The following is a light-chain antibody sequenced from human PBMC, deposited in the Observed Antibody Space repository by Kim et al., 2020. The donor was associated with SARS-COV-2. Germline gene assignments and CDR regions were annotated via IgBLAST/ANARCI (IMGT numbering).Light chain of an antibody. CDR2: KAS. J-gene: IGKJ1*01. CDR1: QSVDIW. V-gene: IGKV1-5*03. Sequence: DVQMTQSPSTLSASVGDRVTITCRASQSVDIWLAWYQQKPGKAPKLLIYKASNFQTGVPSRFSGSGSGTDFTLTISSLQPDDFATYCYQQYNAYWTFGQGTKVDIK. CDR3: QQYNAYWT.